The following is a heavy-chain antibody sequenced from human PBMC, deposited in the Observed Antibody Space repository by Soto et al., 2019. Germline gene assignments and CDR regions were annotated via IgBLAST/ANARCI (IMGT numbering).Heavy chain of an antibody. Sequence: EWIGEINHSGSTNYNPSLKSRVTISVDTSKNQFSLKLSSVTAADTAVYYCARQRPAIATVEPYSAHGRSLVVW. V-gene: IGHV4-34*01. D-gene: IGHD2-15*01. CDR2: INHSGST. CDR3: ARQRPAIATVEPYSAHGRSLVV. J-gene: IGHJ6*01.